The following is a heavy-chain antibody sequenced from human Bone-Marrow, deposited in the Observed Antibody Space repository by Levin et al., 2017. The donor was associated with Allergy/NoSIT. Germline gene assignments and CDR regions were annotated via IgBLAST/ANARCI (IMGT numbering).Heavy chain of an antibody. CDR3: ATEGRGADRRYYGMDV. CDR2: ISYAGNKK. Sequence: QAGGSLRLSCVASGFTFASNGMHWVRQAPGKGLEWVAMISYAGNKKYYANADMGRFTISRDNSKNMLFLELAGLRVDDTAVYYCATEGRGADRRYYGMDVWGHGTAVTVSS. CDR1: GFTFASNG. J-gene: IGHJ6*02. D-gene: IGHD6-6*01. V-gene: IGHV3-30*03.